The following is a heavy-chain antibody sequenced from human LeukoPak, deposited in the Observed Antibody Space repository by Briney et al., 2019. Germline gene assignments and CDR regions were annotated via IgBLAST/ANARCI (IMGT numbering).Heavy chain of an antibody. J-gene: IGHJ4*02. CDR3: VRSLATSGMY. CDR1: GDSISSSNYY. D-gene: IGHD6-13*01. Sequence: SETLSLTCTVSGDSISSSNYYWGWIRQPPGKGLEWIGSTPYSGDTVYNPSLKSRIIISVDTSKNQFSLKLTSVTAADTAVFYCVRSLATSGMYWGQGTLVTVSS. V-gene: IGHV4-39*01. CDR2: TPYSGDT.